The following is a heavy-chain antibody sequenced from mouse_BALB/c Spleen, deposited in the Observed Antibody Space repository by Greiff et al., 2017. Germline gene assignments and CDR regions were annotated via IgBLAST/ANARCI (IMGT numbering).Heavy chain of an antibody. V-gene: IGHV3-2*02. CDR1: GYSITSDYA. D-gene: IGHD2-2*01. CDR2: ISYSGST. J-gene: IGHJ4*01. Sequence: EVKLVESGPGLVKPSQSLSLTCTVTGYSITSDYAWNWIRQFPGNKLEWMGYISYSGSTSYNPSLKSRISITRDTSKNQFFLQLNSVTTEDTATYYCASIYYGYAGFYAMDYWGQGTSVTVSS. CDR3: ASIYYGYAGFYAMDY.